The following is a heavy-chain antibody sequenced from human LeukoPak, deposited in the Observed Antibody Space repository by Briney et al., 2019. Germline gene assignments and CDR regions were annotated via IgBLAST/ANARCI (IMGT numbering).Heavy chain of an antibody. CDR3: ARRFTGGKFDPFDY. V-gene: IGHV3-23*01. CDR1: GFTFSSYA. Sequence: GGSLRLSCAASGFTFSSYAMSWVRQAPGKGLEWVSAISGSGGSTYYADSVKGRFTISRDNAKNSLYLQMNSLRAEDTAVYYCARRFTGGKFDPFDYWGQGTLVTVSS. D-gene: IGHD3-9*01. J-gene: IGHJ4*02. CDR2: ISGSGGST.